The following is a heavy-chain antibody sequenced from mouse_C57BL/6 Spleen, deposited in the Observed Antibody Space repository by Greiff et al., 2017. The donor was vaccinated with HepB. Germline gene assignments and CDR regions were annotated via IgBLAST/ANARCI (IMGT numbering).Heavy chain of an antibody. V-gene: IGHV5-12*01. CDR1: GFNFSDYY. J-gene: IGHJ4*01. CDR2: ISNGGGST. Sequence: EVQRVESGGGLVQPGGSLKLSCAASGFNFSDYYMYWVRQTPEKRLEWVAYISNGGGSTYYPDTVKGRFTISRDNAKNTLYLQISRLKSEDTAMYYCARRGDAMDYWGQGTSDTVSS. CDR3: ARRGDAMDY.